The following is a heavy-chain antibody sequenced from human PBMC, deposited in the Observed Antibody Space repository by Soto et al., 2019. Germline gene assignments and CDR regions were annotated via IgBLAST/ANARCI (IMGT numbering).Heavy chain of an antibody. Sequence: SETLSLTCTVSGGSISSSSYYLGWIRQPPGKGLEWIGSIYYSGSTYYNPSLKSRVTISVDTSKNQFSLKLSSVTAADTAVYYCARPSGGLWDFQHWGQGTLVTVS. CDR3: ARPSGGLWDFQH. CDR2: IYYSGST. V-gene: IGHV4-39*01. D-gene: IGHD6-25*01. J-gene: IGHJ1*01. CDR1: GGSISSSSYY.